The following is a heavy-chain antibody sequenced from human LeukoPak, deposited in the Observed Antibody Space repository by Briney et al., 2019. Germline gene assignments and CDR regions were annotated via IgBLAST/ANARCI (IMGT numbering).Heavy chain of an antibody. J-gene: IGHJ5*02. V-gene: IGHV3-33*01. CDR1: GFTFSSYG. D-gene: IGHD5-12*01. Sequence: GGSLRLSCAASGFTFSSYGMHWVRQAPGKGLEWVAVIWYDGSNKYYADSVKGRFTISRDNSKNTLYLQMNSLRAEDTAVYYCAREQSGHDSWYTYNWFDPWGQGTLVTVSS. CDR2: IWYDGSNK. CDR3: AREQSGHDSWYTYNWFDP.